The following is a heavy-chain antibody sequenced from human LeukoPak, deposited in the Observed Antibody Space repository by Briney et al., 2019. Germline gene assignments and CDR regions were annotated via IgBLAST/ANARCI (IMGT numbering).Heavy chain of an antibody. CDR1: GFTVSSNH. CDR2: ISGSGGST. V-gene: IGHV3-23*01. J-gene: IGHJ5*02. CDR3: AKAGEIAARLNWFDP. D-gene: IGHD6-6*01. Sequence: GGSLRLSCAASGFTVSSNHMSWVRQAPGKGLEWVSAISGSGGSTYYADSVKGRFTISRDNSKNTLYLQMNSLRAEDTAVYYCAKAGEIAARLNWFDPWGQGTLVTVSS.